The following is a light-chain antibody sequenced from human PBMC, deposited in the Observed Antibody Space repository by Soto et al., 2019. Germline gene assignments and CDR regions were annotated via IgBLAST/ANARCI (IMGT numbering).Light chain of an antibody. V-gene: IGLV2-8*01. CDR1: SSDVGGYDY. J-gene: IGLJ1*01. CDR2: EVS. CDR3: SSYAGYNNYV. Sequence: QSVLTQPPSASGSPGQSVTISCTGSSSDVGGYDYVSWYQLHPGKAPKLMIYEVSKRTSGVPDRFSGSKSGNTASLTVSGLQAEDEADYYCSSYAGYNNYVFGTGTKLTVL.